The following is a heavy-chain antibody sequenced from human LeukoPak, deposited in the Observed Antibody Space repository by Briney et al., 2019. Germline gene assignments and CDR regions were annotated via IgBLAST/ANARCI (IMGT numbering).Heavy chain of an antibody. V-gene: IGHV4-31*02. CDR2: IYYSGST. CDR3: AREIIGGDYG. J-gene: IGHJ4*02. D-gene: IGHD4-17*01. Sequence: LRLSCAASGFIFSSYWMSWVRQAPGKGLEWIGYIYYSGSTNYNPSLKSRVTISVDTSKNQFSLKLSSVTAADTAVYYCAREIIGGDYGWGQGTLVTVSS. CDR1: GFIFSSYW.